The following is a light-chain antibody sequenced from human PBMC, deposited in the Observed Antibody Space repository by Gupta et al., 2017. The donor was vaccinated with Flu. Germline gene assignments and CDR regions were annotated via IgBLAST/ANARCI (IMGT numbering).Light chain of an antibody. V-gene: IGLV2-8*01. J-gene: IGLJ3*02. CDR1: GSDVGGYNY. CDR3: SSYAGSSKWV. CDR2: EVS. Sequence: QSAPTQPPSASGSAGQSATISCTGTGSDVGGYNYVSWFQQHPGKTPKLMIYEVSKRPAGVPDRFSGSKSGNTASLTVSGLQAEDEADYFCSSYAGSSKWVFGGGTKVTGL.